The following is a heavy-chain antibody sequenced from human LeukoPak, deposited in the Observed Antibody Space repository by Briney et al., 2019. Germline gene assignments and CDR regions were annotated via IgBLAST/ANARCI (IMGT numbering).Heavy chain of an antibody. CDR1: EFNFFSYG. Sequence: PGGSLRLSCVASEFNFFSYGMQWVRQAPGKGLEWVSNAGSSSRLYGDSVKGRFSVSRDNSKNTLYLQMNSLRADDTAVYYCAKQRGALRENYYMDVWGKGTTVTVSS. CDR2: AGSSSR. V-gene: IGHV3-23*01. J-gene: IGHJ6*03. CDR3: AKQRGALRENYYMDV.